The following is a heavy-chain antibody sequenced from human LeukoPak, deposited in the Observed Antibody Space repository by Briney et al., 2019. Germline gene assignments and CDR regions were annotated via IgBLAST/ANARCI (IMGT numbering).Heavy chain of an antibody. CDR1: GDSVSSNSAA. V-gene: IGHV6-1*01. Sequence: SQTLSLTCAISGDSVSSNSAAWNWIRQSPSRGLEWLGRTYYRSKWYNDYAVSVKSRITINPDTSKNQFSLQLNSVTPEDTAVYYCASHYCSGGSCYPRDGMDVWGQGTTVTVPS. CDR2: TYYRSKWYN. D-gene: IGHD2-15*01. J-gene: IGHJ6*02. CDR3: ASHYCSGGSCYPRDGMDV.